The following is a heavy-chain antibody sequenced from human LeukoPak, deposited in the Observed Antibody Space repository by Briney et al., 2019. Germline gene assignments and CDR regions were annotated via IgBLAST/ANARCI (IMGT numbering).Heavy chain of an antibody. D-gene: IGHD3-16*01. CDR2: INPDGSIK. CDR1: GFTFGHHF. J-gene: IGHJ4*02. V-gene: IGHV3-7*01. CDR3: ARAVDVADY. Sequence: GGSLRLSCVASGFTFGHHFMSWVRQAPGGGLEWVANINPDGSIKFHAESVKGRFTISRDNARNSVYLQMNSLRGEDTAVYYCARAVDVADYWGQGTLVAVSS.